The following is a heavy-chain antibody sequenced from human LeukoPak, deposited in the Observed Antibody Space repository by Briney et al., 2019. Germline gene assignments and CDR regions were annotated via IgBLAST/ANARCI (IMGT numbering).Heavy chain of an antibody. V-gene: IGHV3-23*01. CDR3: AKVGHDYGDYFDY. CDR2: ISGSGGST. CDR1: GFTFSSYG. D-gene: IGHD4-17*01. Sequence: SGGSLRLSCAASGFTFSSYGMSWVRQAPGKGLEWVSAISGSGGSTYYADSVKGRFTISRDNSKNTLYLQMNSLRAEDTAVYYCAKVGHDYGDYFDYWGQGTLVTVSS. J-gene: IGHJ4*02.